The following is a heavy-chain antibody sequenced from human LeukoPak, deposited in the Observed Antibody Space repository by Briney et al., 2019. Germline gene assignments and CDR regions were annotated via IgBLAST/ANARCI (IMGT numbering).Heavy chain of an antibody. CDR2: ISWNSGSI. Sequence: GGSLRLSCAASGLTFDDYAMHWVRQAPGKGLEWVSGISWNSGSIGYADSVKGRFTISRDNAKNSLYLQMNSLRAEDTALYYCAKGSTSAMGYSSGWYLDYWGQGTLVTVSS. V-gene: IGHV3-9*01. D-gene: IGHD6-19*01. J-gene: IGHJ4*02. CDR1: GLTFDDYA. CDR3: AKGSTSAMGYSSGWYLDY.